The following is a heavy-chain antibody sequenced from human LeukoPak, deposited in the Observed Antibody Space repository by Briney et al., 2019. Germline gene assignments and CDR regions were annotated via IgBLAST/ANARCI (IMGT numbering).Heavy chain of an antibody. Sequence: SETLSLTCTVSGGSISSYYWSWIRQPPGKGLEWIGYIYYSGSTNYNTSLKSRVTISVDTSKNQFSLKLSSVTAADTAVYYCARAGGYYSYYYGMDVWGQGTTVTVSS. V-gene: IGHV4-59*01. J-gene: IGHJ6*02. CDR1: GGSISSYY. CDR2: IYYSGST. D-gene: IGHD3-10*01. CDR3: ARAGGYYSYYYGMDV.